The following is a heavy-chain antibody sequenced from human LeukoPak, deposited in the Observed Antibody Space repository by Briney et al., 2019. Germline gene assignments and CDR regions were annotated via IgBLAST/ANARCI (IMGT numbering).Heavy chain of an antibody. J-gene: IGHJ4*02. CDR3: AKDATEFSSSWYGD. CDR1: GFTFSNYA. CDR2: ISAAGRT. Sequence: GGSLRLSCAASGFTFSNYAMSWVRQAPGKGLEWVSAISAAGRTYYADSVKGRFTIPRDSSKNTLFLQMSSLRDGDTAVYYCAKDATEFSSSWYGDWGQGTLVTVSS. V-gene: IGHV3-23*01. D-gene: IGHD6-13*01.